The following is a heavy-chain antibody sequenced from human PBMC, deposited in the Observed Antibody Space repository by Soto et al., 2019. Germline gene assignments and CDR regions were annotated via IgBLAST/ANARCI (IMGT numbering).Heavy chain of an antibody. V-gene: IGHV4-39*01. CDR1: GDSMTSPPYY. CDR2: VYYIGDT. J-gene: IGHJ5*02. Sequence: SETLSLTCNVSGDSMTSPPYYWGWIRHPPGNGLEWIGTVYYIGDTYYNPSLRGRLTVSADTSKNYFSLRLTSVTAADTAVYYCARHDDWFDHWGKG. CDR3: ARHDDWFDH.